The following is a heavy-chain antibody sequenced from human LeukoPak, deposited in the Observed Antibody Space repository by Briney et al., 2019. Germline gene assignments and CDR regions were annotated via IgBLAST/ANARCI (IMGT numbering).Heavy chain of an antibody. CDR1: GFTVSNNY. Sequence: QPGGSLRLSCAVSGFTVSNNYMNWVRQAPGKGLEWVSVIYRGGDTYYVDSVKGRFTISRDNSKNTLYLQMNSPRAEDTAVYYCARDLSSSFDYWGGGTLVTVSS. D-gene: IGHD3-16*01. J-gene: IGHJ4*02. V-gene: IGHV3-53*01. CDR2: IYRGGDT. CDR3: ARDLSSSFDY.